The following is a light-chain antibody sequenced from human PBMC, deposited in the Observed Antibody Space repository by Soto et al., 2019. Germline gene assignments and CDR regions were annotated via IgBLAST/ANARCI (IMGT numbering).Light chain of an antibody. CDR2: KAS. V-gene: IGKV1-5*03. CDR3: QQYDSLWT. J-gene: IGKJ1*01. CDR1: QSISAW. Sequence: IQMTQSPSTLSASVGDRVTITCRASQSISAWLAWYQQKPGEAPKLLIYKASSLESGVPSRFSGSGSGTEFTLTISSLQPDDFATYYCQQYDSLWTFGQGTKVEIK.